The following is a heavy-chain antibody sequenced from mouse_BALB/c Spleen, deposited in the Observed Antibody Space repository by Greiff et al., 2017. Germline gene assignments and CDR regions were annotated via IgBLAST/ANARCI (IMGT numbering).Heavy chain of an antibody. CDR2: IDPANGNT. D-gene: IGHD2-12*01. CDR3: ARAKIRLAWFAY. Sequence: DVQLQESGAELVKPGASVKLSCTASGFNIKDTYMHWVKQRPEQGLEWIGRIDPANGNTKYDPKFQGKATITADTSSNTAYLQLSSLTSEDSAVYYCARAKIRLAWFAYWGQGTLVTVSA. CDR1: GFNIKDTY. J-gene: IGHJ3*01. V-gene: IGHV14-3*02.